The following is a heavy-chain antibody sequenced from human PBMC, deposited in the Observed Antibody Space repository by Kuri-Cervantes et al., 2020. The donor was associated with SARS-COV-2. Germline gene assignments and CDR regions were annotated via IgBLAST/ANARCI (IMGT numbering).Heavy chain of an antibody. D-gene: IGHD1-26*01. V-gene: IGHV4-39*07. J-gene: IGHJ5*02. Sequence: ESLKISCTVSGVSISSIGYYWGWIRQPPGKGLEWIGTIKNSGSTYQNPSLKSRVTISVDTSKNQFSLKLTSVTAADTAVYYCARGLGRFDPWGQGTLVTVSS. CDR1: GVSISSIGYY. CDR2: IKNSGST. CDR3: ARGLGRFDP.